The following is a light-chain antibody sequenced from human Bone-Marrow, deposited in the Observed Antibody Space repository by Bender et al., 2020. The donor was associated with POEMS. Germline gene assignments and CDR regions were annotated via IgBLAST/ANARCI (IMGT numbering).Light chain of an antibody. CDR3: CSYGGRDITWV. J-gene: IGLJ3*02. Sequence: QSALTQPPSVSGSPEQSITISCTGTSSDVGGYNLVSWYQQNPGKAPKLLIYEDNKRPSGVSDRFSGSKSGNTASLTISGLQAGDEADYYCCSYGGRDITWVFGGGTKLTVL. V-gene: IGLV2-23*01. CDR1: SSDVGGYNL. CDR2: EDN.